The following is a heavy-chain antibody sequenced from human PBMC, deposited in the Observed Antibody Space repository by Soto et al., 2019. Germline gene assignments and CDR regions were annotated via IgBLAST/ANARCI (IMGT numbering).Heavy chain of an antibody. V-gene: IGHV4-59*01. Sequence: SETLSLTCTVSGGSISSYYWSWIRQAPGKGLEWIGYVFYSGSTNYNPSLKSRVTISVDTSKNHFSLNLSSVTAVDTAVYYCARDRGYDYGHYFDYWGQGTPVTVSS. CDR3: ARDRGYDYGHYFDY. D-gene: IGHD5-18*01. CDR1: GGSISSYY. CDR2: VFYSGST. J-gene: IGHJ4*02.